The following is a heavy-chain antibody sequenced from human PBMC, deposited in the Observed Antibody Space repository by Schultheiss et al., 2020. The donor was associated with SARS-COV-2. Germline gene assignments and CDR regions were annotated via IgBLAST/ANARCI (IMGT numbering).Heavy chain of an antibody. J-gene: IGHJ4*02. CDR1: GFTFSSYW. D-gene: IGHD4-23*01. Sequence: GGSLRLSCAASGFTFSSYWMSWVRQAPGKGLEWVANIKQDGSEKYYVDSVKGRFTISRDNAKNSLYLQMNSLRAEDTAVYYCARDPQVRWQAGYFDYWGQGTLVTVSS. CDR3: ARDPQVRWQAGYFDY. CDR2: IKQDGSEK. V-gene: IGHV3-7*04.